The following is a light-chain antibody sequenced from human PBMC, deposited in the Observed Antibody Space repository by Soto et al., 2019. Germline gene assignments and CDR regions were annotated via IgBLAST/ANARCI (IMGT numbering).Light chain of an antibody. CDR3: CSYAGSSTYV. V-gene: IGLV2-23*01. CDR2: END. J-gene: IGLJ1*01. Sequence: QSALTQPASVSGSPGQSITISCTGNSNDVGTYNLVSWYQQRPGKGPTLVIFENDQRPSGVSFRFSGSKSGNTASLTISGLQAEDEADYYCCSYAGSSTYVFGTGTKLTVL. CDR1: SNDVGTYNL.